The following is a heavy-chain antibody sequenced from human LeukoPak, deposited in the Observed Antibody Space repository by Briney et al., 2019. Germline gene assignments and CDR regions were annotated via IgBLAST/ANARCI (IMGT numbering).Heavy chain of an antibody. CDR2: IIPFLDTS. CDR3: ARAQAGNYDWPLDL. D-gene: IGHD5-12*01. J-gene: IGHJ5*02. Sequence: SVTVSFTASGGTFTNYALSWVRQAPGQGPEWMGAIIPFLDTSNYPPKFQDRVTITTDESTSTAYMELSSLRSDDTAVYYFARAQAGNYDWPLDLWGQGTLVTVSS. V-gene: IGHV1-69*05. CDR1: GGTFTNYA.